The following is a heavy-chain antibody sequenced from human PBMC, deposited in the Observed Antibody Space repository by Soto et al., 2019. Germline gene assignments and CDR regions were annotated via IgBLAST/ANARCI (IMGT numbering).Heavy chain of an antibody. Sequence: SETLSLTCAVSGYSISSGYYWGWIRQPPGKGLEWIGSIYHSGSTYYNPSLKSRVTISVDTSKNQFSLKLSSVTAADTAVYYCASASSWVDYWGQGTLVTVSS. V-gene: IGHV4-38-2*01. J-gene: IGHJ4*02. CDR3: ASASSWVDY. CDR2: IYHSGST. CDR1: GYSISSGYY. D-gene: IGHD6-6*01.